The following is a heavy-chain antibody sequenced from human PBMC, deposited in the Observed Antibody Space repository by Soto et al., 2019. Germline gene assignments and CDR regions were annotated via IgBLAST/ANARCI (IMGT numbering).Heavy chain of an antibody. CDR2: ISSSSSTI. Sequence: EVQLVESGGGLVQPGGSLRLSCAASAFTFSGYNMNWVRQAPGKGLEWVSYISSSSSTIYYADCVKGRFTISRDNAKNSLYLQMNSLRAEDTAVYYCARSEQWLVSTFDIWGQGTMVTVSS. J-gene: IGHJ3*02. D-gene: IGHD6-19*01. V-gene: IGHV3-48*01. CDR1: AFTFSGYN. CDR3: ARSEQWLVSTFDI.